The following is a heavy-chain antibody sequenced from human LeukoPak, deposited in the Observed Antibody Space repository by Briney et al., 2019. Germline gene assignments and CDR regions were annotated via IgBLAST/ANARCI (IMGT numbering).Heavy chain of an antibody. J-gene: IGHJ4*02. Sequence: SETLSLTCTVSGGSISTSNYYWGWIRQPPGKGLEWIGNIFYSGSTYYSPSVKSRVTISLDTSRNQFSLKLNSVTAADTAVYYCARQRQLWLPFDYWGQGTLVTVSS. CDR2: IFYSGST. D-gene: IGHD5-18*01. CDR1: GGSISTSNYY. CDR3: ARQRQLWLPFDY. V-gene: IGHV4-39*07.